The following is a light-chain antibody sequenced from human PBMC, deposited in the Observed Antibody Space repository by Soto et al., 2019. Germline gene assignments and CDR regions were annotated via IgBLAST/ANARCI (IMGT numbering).Light chain of an antibody. CDR2: SAS. Sequence: DIQMTQSPSSLSASVGDRVTITCRASQGIRHDLGWYQQRPGKAPKRLIYSASSLQSGVPSRFSGSGSGKEFTFTISSLKPEDFATYYCQQNNSYPVTLGQGTKVDIK. V-gene: IGKV1-17*01. J-gene: IGKJ1*01. CDR3: QQNNSYPVT. CDR1: QGIRHD.